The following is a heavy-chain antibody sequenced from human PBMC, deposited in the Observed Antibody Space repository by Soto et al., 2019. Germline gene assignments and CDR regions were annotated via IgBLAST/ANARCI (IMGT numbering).Heavy chain of an antibody. CDR3: AKGGAACCSGGSCYHPCDY. V-gene: IGHV3-23*01. CDR1: GFTFSNYA. J-gene: IGHJ4*02. D-gene: IGHD2-15*01. Sequence: EVQLLESGGGLVQPGVSLRLSCAASGFTFSNYAMTWVRQAPGKGLEWVSTISGSGGNTWYADSVKGRFTISRDNSKNTLYLQRNSLRAEDTAVYYCAKGGAACCSGGSCYHPCDYWGQGSLAPV. CDR2: ISGSGGNT.